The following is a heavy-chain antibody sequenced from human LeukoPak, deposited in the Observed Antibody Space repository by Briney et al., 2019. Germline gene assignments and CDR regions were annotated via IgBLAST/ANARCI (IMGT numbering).Heavy chain of an antibody. J-gene: IGHJ6*04. D-gene: IGHD3-16*01. Sequence: RPGGSLRLSCAASGFTFDDYGMCWVRQAPGKGLEWVSGINWNGGRTGYADSVKGRFTISRDNAKNSLYLQMNSLRAEDTALYYCARDLASSDVWGKGTTVTVSS. CDR3: ARDLASSDV. V-gene: IGHV3-20*04. CDR2: INWNGGRT. CDR1: GFTFDDYG.